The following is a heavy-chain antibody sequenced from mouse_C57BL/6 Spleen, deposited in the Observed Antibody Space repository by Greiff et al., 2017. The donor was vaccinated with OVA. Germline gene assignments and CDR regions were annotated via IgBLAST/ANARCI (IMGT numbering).Heavy chain of an antibody. CDR3: TTGDYDPCAY. Sequence: VQLKQSGAELVRPGASVKLSCTASGFNIKDYYMHWVKQRPEQGLEWIGRIDPEDGDTEYAPKFQGQATMTADTSSNTAYLQLSRLTSEDTAVYYCTTGDYDPCAYWGQGTLVTVSA. CDR2: IDPEDGDT. J-gene: IGHJ3*01. D-gene: IGHD2-4*01. V-gene: IGHV14-1*01. CDR1: GFNIKDYY.